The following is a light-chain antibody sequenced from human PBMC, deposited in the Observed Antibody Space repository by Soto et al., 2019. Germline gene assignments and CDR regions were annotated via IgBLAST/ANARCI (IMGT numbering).Light chain of an antibody. J-gene: IGLJ2*01. Sequence: QSVLTQPPSVSGAPXXXVTISCTXXXXXIGAGYDVHWYQQLPGTAPKLLIYGNSNRPSGVPDRFSGSKSGTSASLAITGLKAEDEADYYCQSYDSSLSGYVVFGGGTKLTVL. CDR3: QSYDSSLSGYVV. CDR1: XXXIGAGYD. CDR2: GNS. V-gene: IGLV1-40*01.